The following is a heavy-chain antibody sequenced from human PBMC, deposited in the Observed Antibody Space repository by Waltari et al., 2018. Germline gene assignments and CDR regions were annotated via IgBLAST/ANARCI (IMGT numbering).Heavy chain of an antibody. J-gene: IGHJ6*03. CDR1: GFTFSRYW. D-gene: IGHD3-22*01. V-gene: IGHV3-74*01. Sequence: EVQLVESGGGLVQPGGSLRLSCAASGFTFSRYWMHWVRQATGKGLVWFVRINRDGSGTIYADAVKGRFTISRDNAKNTLYLQLNSLRVEDMAVYYCAREPSPDSSGYFYYYMDVWGKGTTVTVSS. CDR3: AREPSPDSSGYFYYYMDV. CDR2: INRDGSGT.